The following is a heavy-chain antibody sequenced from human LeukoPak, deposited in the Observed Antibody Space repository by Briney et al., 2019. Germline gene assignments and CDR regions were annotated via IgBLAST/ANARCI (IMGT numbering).Heavy chain of an antibody. V-gene: IGHV3-7*01. CDR3: AGGSGYLITS. D-gene: IGHD3-9*01. CDR2: IKQDGTEK. Sequence: HPGGSLRLSWAGSGLTFRSYWMSCVRQTPGKGLEWLAIIKQDGTEKHYKGSVEGRFTISRDNAKNSLHLQMNSLRAEDTAVYYCAGGSGYLITSWGQGTLVTVSS. CDR1: GLTFRSYW. J-gene: IGHJ5*02.